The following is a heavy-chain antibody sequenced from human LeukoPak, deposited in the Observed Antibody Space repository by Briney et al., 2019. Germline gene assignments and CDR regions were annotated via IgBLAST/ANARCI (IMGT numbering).Heavy chain of an antibody. V-gene: IGHV4-34*01. CDR1: GGSFSGYY. CDR3: ARIRDRDYGGNPTLYDAFDM. J-gene: IGHJ3*02. D-gene: IGHD4-23*01. Sequence: SETLSLTCAVYGGSFSGYYWSWIRQPPGKGLEWIGEINRSGSTNYNPSLKSRVTISVDTSKNQFSLNLSSVTAADTAVYYCARIRDRDYGGNPTLYDAFDMWGQGIMVTVSS. CDR2: INRSGST.